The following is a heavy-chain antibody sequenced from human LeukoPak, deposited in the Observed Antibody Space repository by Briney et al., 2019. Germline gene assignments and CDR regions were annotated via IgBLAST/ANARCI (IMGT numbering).Heavy chain of an antibody. J-gene: IGHJ5*02. Sequence: GGSLRLSCAASGFIFSSYSMNWVRQAPGKGLEWVSSIRSSSSYIYYAESVKGRFTISRDNANNSMYLQMNSLRAEDTAVYYCARERGITASADWFDPWGRGTLVTVSS. D-gene: IGHD1-20*01. CDR2: IRSSSSYI. V-gene: IGHV3-21*01. CDR1: GFIFSSYS. CDR3: ARERGITASADWFDP.